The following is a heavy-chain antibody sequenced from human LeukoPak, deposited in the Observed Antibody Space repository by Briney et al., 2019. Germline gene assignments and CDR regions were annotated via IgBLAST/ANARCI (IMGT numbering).Heavy chain of an antibody. J-gene: IGHJ4*02. CDR1: GGSISSYY. D-gene: IGHD4-17*01. V-gene: IGHV4-59*01. CDR3: AGLYGPGYFDY. Sequence: SETLSLTCTVSGGSISSYYWSWIRQPAGKGLEWIGYIYYSGSTNYNPSLKSRVTISVDTSKNQFSLKLSSVTAADTAVYYCAGLYGPGYFDYWGQGTLVTVSS. CDR2: IYYSGST.